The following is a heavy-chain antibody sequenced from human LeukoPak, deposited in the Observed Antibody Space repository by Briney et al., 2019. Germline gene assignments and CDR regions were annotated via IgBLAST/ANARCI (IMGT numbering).Heavy chain of an antibody. J-gene: IGHJ3*02. Sequence: GESLKISCKGSGNSFTSYWIGWVRQMPGKGLEWMGIIYPGDSDTRYSPSFQGQVTMSADKSISTAYLQWSSLKASDTAVYYCAGHFYDSSGYYNPGAFDIWGQGTMVTVSS. CDR2: IYPGDSDT. CDR3: AGHFYDSSGYYNPGAFDI. CDR1: GNSFTSYW. D-gene: IGHD3-22*01. V-gene: IGHV5-51*01.